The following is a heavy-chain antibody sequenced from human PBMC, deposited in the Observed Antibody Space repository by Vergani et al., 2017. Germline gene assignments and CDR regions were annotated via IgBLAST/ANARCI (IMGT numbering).Heavy chain of an antibody. CDR3: ARGQYDFWSGYGYYYYYMDV. V-gene: IGHV4-39*01. CDR1: GGSISSSSYY. D-gene: IGHD3-3*01. J-gene: IGHJ6*03. Sequence: QLQLQESGPGLVKPSETLSLTCTVSGGSISSSSYYWGWIRQPPGKGLEWIGSIYYSGSTYYNPSLKSRVTISVDTSKNQFSLKLSSVTAADTAVYYCARGQYDFWSGYGYYYYYMDVWGKGTTVTVSS. CDR2: IYYSGST.